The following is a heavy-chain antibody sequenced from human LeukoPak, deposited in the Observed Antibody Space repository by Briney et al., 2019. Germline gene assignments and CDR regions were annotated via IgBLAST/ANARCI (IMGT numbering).Heavy chain of an antibody. CDR3: ARQGPLTTAVTARTNPFDY. D-gene: IGHD4-11*01. CDR2: IYYSGST. V-gene: IGHV4-59*08. CDR1: GGSISSSY. J-gene: IGHJ4*02. Sequence: SETLSLTCTVSGGSISSSYWSWIRQPPGKGLEWIGYIYYSGSTNYNPSLKSRVTISVDTSKNQFSLKLNSVTAADTAVYYCARQGPLTTAVTARTNPFDYWGQGTLVTVSS.